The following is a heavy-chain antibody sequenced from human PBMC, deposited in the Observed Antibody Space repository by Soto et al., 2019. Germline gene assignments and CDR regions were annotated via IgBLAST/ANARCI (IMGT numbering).Heavy chain of an antibody. Sequence: EVQLVESGGGLVQPGGSLRLSCSASGFTFSGYWMSWVRQAPGKGLEWVANIKQDGSEQFYVDSVKGRCTISRENANNSLYLQINSLRAEDTAVYYCARGAVWGQGTTVTVSS. V-gene: IGHV3-7*05. CDR2: IKQDGSEQ. CDR1: GFTFSGYW. CDR3: ARGAV. J-gene: IGHJ6*02.